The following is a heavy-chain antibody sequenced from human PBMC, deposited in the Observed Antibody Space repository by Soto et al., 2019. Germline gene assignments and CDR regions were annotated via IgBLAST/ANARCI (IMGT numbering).Heavy chain of an antibody. Sequence: ASVKVSCKASGYTFTSYDINWVRQATGQRLEWMGWMNPNSGNTGYAQKFQGRVTMTRNTSISTAYMELSSLRSEDTAVYYCARVISRSYSSSPMDAFDIWGQGTMVTVSS. CDR1: GYTFTSYD. J-gene: IGHJ3*02. CDR3: ARVISRSYSSSPMDAFDI. CDR2: MNPNSGNT. V-gene: IGHV1-8*01. D-gene: IGHD6-6*01.